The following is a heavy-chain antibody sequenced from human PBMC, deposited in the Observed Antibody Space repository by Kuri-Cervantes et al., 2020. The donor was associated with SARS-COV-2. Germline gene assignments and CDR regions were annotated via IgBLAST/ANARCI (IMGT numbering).Heavy chain of an antibody. J-gene: IGHJ6*02. CDR2: IYPGDSDT. D-gene: IGHD4/OR15-4a*01. Sequence: GGSLRLSCKGSGYSFTSYWIGWVRQMPGKGLEWMGIIYPGDSDTRYSPSFQGQVTISADKSISTAYLQWSSLKASDTAMYYCARRANSYGVDVWGQGTTVTVSS. CDR3: ARRANSYGVDV. CDR1: GYSFTSYW. V-gene: IGHV5-51*01.